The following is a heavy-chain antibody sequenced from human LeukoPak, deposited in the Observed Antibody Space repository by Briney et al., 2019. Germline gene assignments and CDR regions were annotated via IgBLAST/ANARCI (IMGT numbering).Heavy chain of an antibody. D-gene: IGHD3-3*01. V-gene: IGHV4-59*01. CDR2: IYYSGST. J-gene: IGHJ4*02. CDR1: GGSISCYY. CDR3: ARDKSGGYYVDY. Sequence: PSETLSLTCTVSGGSISCYYWSWIRQPPGKGLEWIGYIYYSGSTNYNPSLKSRVTISVDTSKNQFSLKLSSVTAADTAVYYCARDKSGGYYVDYRGQGTLVTVSS.